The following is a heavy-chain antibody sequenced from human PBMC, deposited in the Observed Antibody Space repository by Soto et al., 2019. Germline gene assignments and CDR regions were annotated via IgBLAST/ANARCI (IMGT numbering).Heavy chain of an antibody. V-gene: IGHV4-39*01. J-gene: IGHJ4*02. Sequence: QLQLQESGPGLVKPSETLSLTCTVSGGSISSSSYYWGWIRQPPGKGLEWIGSIYYSGSTYYNPSLKSRVNISVDTSNNQFSLELSSVPAADTAVYYCAGRVAITGTAYPFDYWAQGSLGTVS. CDR3: AGRVAITGTAYPFDY. CDR2: IYYSGST. D-gene: IGHD1-20*01. CDR1: GGSISSSSYY.